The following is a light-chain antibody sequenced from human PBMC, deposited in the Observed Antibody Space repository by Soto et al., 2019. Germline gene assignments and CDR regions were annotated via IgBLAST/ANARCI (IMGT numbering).Light chain of an antibody. CDR2: WAS. CDR1: QSVLHSSNSLNY. CDR3: QQYYSTPQLT. Sequence: DIVMTQSPDSLSVSLGERATINCKSSQSVLHSSNSLNYLAWNQQKPGQPPKLLFYWASTREPGVPDRFSGSGSGTDFTLTINSLQAEDVATYYCQQYYSTPQLTFGGGTKVEIK. V-gene: IGKV4-1*01. J-gene: IGKJ4*01.